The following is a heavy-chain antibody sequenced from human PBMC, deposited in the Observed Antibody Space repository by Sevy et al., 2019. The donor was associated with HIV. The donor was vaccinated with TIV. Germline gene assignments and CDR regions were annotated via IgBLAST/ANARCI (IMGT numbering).Heavy chain of an antibody. Sequence: GGSLRLSCAASGFTFSRYGMHWVRQAPGKGLEWVAVISYDGSNKYYADSVKGRFTISRDNSKNTLYLQMNSLRAEDTAVYYCAKRGSGWYSDYWGQGTLVTVSS. J-gene: IGHJ4*02. V-gene: IGHV3-30*18. CDR2: ISYDGSNK. CDR1: GFTFSRYG. CDR3: AKRGSGWYSDY. D-gene: IGHD6-19*01.